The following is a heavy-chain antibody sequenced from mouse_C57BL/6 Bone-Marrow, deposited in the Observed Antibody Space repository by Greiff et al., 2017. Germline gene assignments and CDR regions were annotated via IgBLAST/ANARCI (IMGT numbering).Heavy chain of an antibody. J-gene: IGHJ3*01. CDR3: ARPYSNYGGFFAY. Sequence: DVKLVESGGGLVKPGGSLKLSCAASGFTFSDYGMHWVRQAPEKGLEWVAYISSGSSTIYYADTVKGRFTISRDNAKNTLFLQMTSLRSEDTAMYYCARPYSNYGGFFAYWGQGTLVTVSA. V-gene: IGHV5-17*01. D-gene: IGHD2-5*01. CDR1: GFTFSDYG. CDR2: ISSGSSTI.